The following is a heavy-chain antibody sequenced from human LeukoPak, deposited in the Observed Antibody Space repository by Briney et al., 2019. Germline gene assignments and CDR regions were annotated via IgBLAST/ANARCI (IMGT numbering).Heavy chain of an antibody. V-gene: IGHV1-2*02. CDR2: IDPNSGGT. CDR1: GYTFTDYY. Sequence: ASVKVSCKASGYTFTDYYLHWVRQAPGQGLEWMGWIDPNSGGTSQAQKFQGRVTMTRDTSISTAYMELSRLRSDDTAVYYCASDVSGYNFGFDCWGQGTLVTVSS. J-gene: IGHJ4*02. CDR3: ASDVSGYNFGFDC. D-gene: IGHD5-18*01.